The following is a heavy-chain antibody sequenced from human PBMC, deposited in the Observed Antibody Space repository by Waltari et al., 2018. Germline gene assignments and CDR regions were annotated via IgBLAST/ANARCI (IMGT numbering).Heavy chain of an antibody. V-gene: IGHV4-4*07. CDR2: IYTSGST. D-gene: IGHD3-3*01. CDR3: ARDWGTSSQYYDFWSGYYLGAFDI. CDR1: VGSISSSS. J-gene: IGHJ3*02. Sequence: QVQLQESGPGLVTPSETLSLTCTVSVGSISSSSWRWIRQPAGKGLDWVGHIYTSGSTNYNPSLKSRVTMSVDTSKNQFSLKLSSVTAADTAVYYCARDWGTSSQYYDFWSGYYLGAFDIWGQGTMVTVSS.